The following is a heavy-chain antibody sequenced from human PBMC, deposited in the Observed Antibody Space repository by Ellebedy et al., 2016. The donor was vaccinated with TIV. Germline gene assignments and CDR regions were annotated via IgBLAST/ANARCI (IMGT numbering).Heavy chain of an antibody. Sequence: MPSETLSLTCTVPGGSLRGYYWGWIRQPPGKGLEWIGYIYYSGITDYNPSLRSRVIISVYTSKNQLSLKLSSVTAADAAMYYCARWNEGFDHWGQGTLVTVSS. V-gene: IGHV4-59*08. CDR1: GGSLRGYY. J-gene: IGHJ4*02. CDR3: ARWNEGFDH. D-gene: IGHD1-1*01. CDR2: IYYSGIT.